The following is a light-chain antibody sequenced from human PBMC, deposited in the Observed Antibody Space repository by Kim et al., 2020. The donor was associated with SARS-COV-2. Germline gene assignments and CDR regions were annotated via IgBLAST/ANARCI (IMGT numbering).Light chain of an antibody. CDR1: QSASTN. CDR2: DAS. J-gene: IGKJ1*01. V-gene: IGKV3-15*01. Sequence: VYPGDSGTLSCRASQSASTNLAWYQQKPGQAPRVLIYDASTRATGVPARFSGSGSGTEFTLTISSLQSEDFAIYYCQQYNSWPRTFGQGTKVDIK. CDR3: QQYNSWPRT.